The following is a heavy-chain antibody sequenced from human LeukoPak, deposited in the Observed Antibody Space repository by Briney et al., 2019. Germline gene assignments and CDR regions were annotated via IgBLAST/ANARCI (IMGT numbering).Heavy chain of an antibody. D-gene: IGHD1-14*01. J-gene: IGHJ4*02. CDR3: ARGGANRPDY. CDR2: ISSNSGTM. CDR1: GSTFSSYA. V-gene: IGHV3-48*04. Sequence: PGGSLRLSCAASGSTFSSYAMNWVRQAPGKGLEWVSYISSNSGTMNYADSVKGRFTISRENARNSLYLQVNSLRAEDTAVYYCARGGANRPDYWGQGTLVIVSS.